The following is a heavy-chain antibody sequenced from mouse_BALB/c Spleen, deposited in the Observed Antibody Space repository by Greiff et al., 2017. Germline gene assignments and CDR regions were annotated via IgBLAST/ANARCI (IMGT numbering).Heavy chain of an antibody. CDR1: GYSITSDYA. J-gene: IGHJ3*01. CDR3: ARNYGSSTVFAY. V-gene: IGHV3-2*02. CDR2: ISYSGST. Sequence: EVQLQQSGPGLVKPSQSLSLTCTVTGYSITSDYAWNWIRQFPGNKLEWMGYISYSGSTSYNPSLKSRISITRDTSKNQFFLQLNSVTTEDTATYYCARNYGSSTVFAYWGQGTLVTVSA. D-gene: IGHD1-1*01.